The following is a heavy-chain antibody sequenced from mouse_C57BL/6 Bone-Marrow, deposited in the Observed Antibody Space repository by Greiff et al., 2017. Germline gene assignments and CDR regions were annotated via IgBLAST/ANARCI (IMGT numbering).Heavy chain of an antibody. D-gene: IGHD2-2*01. CDR1: GYTFTSYG. J-gene: IGHJ4*01. CDR2: IYPGSGNT. Sequence: QVQLKQSGAELARPGASVKLSCKASGYTFTSYGISWVKQRTGQGLEWIGEIYPGSGNTYYNEKFKGKATLTADKSSSTAYMQLRSLTSEDSAVXFCARRPPGYDSPYSSMDYWGQGTSVTVSS. V-gene: IGHV1-81*01. CDR3: ARRPPGYDSPYSSMDY.